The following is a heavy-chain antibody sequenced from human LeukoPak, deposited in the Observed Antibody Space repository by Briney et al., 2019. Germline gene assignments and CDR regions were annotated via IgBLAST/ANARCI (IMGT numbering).Heavy chain of an antibody. CDR3: ARAGTVRGCSYVSGMDV. CDR1: GFTVSSNY. V-gene: IGHV3-53*01. J-gene: IGHJ6*02. CDR2: IYSGGST. D-gene: IGHD5-18*01. Sequence: PGGSLRLSCAASGFTVSSNYMSWVRQAPGKGLEWVSVIYSGGSTYYADSVKGRFTISRDNSKNTLYLQMNSLRAEDTAVYYCARAGTVRGCSYVSGMDVWGQGTTVTVSS.